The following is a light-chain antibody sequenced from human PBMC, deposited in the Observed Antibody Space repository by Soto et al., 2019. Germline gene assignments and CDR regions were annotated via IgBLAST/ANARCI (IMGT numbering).Light chain of an antibody. V-gene: IGKV3-11*01. Sequence: EIVLTQSPATLSLSPGERATLSCRASQSVSTYLAWYQQKPGQAPRLLIYDASNRATGIPARFSGSGSGTDFTLTINILEPEDFAVYYCQQRSNWPPITFGQGTRLEIK. CDR3: QQRSNWPPIT. J-gene: IGKJ5*01. CDR1: QSVSTY. CDR2: DAS.